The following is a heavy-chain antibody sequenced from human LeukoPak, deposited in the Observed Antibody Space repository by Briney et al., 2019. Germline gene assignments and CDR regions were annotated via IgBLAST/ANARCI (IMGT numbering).Heavy chain of an antibody. CDR1: GFTFGDFP. J-gene: IGHJ4*02. V-gene: IGHV3-49*04. CDR3: TRGSGRFEY. D-gene: IGHD2-15*01. Sequence: GGSLRLSCAGSGFTFGDFPLTWVRQAPGKGLEWVGYIRAKAYGGPTEYAASVEGRFTISRDDAKRIAYLQMNSPQTEDTGIYYCTRGSGRFEYWGQGALVTVSS. CDR2: IRAKAYGGPT.